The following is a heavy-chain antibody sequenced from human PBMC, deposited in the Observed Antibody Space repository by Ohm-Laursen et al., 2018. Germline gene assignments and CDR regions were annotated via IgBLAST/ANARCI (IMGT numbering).Heavy chain of an antibody. CDR1: GGSFSGYY. V-gene: IGHV4-34*01. CDR2: INHSGST. D-gene: IGHD3-22*01. CDR3: ARASVELTMIVVGRWFDP. Sequence: SETLSLTCAVYGGSFSGYYWSWIRQPPGKGLEWIGEINHSGSTNYNPSLKSRVTISVDTSKNQFSLKLSSVTAADTAVYYCARASVELTMIVVGRWFDPWGQGTLVTVSS. J-gene: IGHJ5*02.